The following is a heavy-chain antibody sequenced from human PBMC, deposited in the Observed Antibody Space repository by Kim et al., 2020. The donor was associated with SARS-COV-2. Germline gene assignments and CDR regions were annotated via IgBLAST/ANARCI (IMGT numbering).Heavy chain of an antibody. CDR1: GFTFSSYI. J-gene: IGHJ4*02. V-gene: IGHV3-30-3*01. CDR3: ARDQFYRSVWSPSYYFDY. CDR2: VSYDGSNK. D-gene: IGHD6-19*01. Sequence: GGSLRLSCAASGFTFSSYIMHWVRQAPGKGLEWVAVVSYDGSNKYYAHSVKGRFTISRDNSKNTLYLQMNSLRAEDTAVYSCARDQFYRSVWSPSYYFDYWGQGTLVTVSS.